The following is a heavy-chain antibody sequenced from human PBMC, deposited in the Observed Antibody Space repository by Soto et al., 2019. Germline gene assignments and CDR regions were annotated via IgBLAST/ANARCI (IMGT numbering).Heavy chain of an antibody. Sequence: QVQLVQSGAEVKKPGSSVKVSCKASGGTFSSYAISWVRQAPGQGLEWMGGIIPIFGTADYAQKFQGRVTTTPAPSTTTASTALSTLRAESTAVYSSASHYGGSGTSSTVGFSYSAMAVSGQGTTVTVSS. CDR1: GGTFSSYA. D-gene: IGHD3-10*01. J-gene: IGHJ6*02. CDR3: ASHYGGSGTSSTVGFSYSAMAV. CDR2: IIPIFGTA. V-gene: IGHV1-69*05.